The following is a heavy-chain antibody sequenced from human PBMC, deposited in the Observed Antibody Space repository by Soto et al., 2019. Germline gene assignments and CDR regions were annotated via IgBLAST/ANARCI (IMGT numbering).Heavy chain of an antibody. J-gene: IGHJ6*02. V-gene: IGHV3-30*18. CDR1: GFTLSSYG. CDR2: ISYDGSNK. D-gene: IGHD3-3*01. CDR3: AKVYYVFWSVFYWAPGHTYYGMDV. Sequence: PGGSLRLSCSASGFTLSSYGMHWVRQAPGKGLEWVAVISYDGSNKYYADSVKGRFTISRDNSKNTLYLQMKSLRAENTAVYYWAKVYYVFWSVFYWAPGHTYYGMDVGGQGTTGPVPS.